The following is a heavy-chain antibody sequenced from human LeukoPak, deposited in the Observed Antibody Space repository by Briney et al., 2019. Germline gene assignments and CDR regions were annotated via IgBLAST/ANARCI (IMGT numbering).Heavy chain of an antibody. CDR3: ASRYQGDNYGMVV. CDR2: ITGRSNTI. J-gene: IGHJ6*02. Sequence: AYITGRSNTIYYAESVKGRFTISRGNGKNSLYLQMNNVTVEDTAVYYCASRYQGDNYGMVVWGQGTTVTVSS. D-gene: IGHD2-2*01. V-gene: IGHV3-48*01.